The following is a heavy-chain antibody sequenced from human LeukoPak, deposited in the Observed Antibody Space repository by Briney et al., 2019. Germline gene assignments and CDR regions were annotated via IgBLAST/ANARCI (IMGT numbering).Heavy chain of an antibody. D-gene: IGHD6-19*01. CDR1: GFTFSRYW. Sequence: PGGSLRLSCAASGFTFSRYWMHWVRQAPGQGLVWVSRISGDARTTTYADSVKGRFTIFRDNAKNTLYLQMNSLRAEDTALYYCVRDRAVAGTEDFYFDFWGQGTLVTVSS. CDR2: ISGDARTT. V-gene: IGHV3-74*01. CDR3: VRDRAVAGTEDFYFDF. J-gene: IGHJ4*02.